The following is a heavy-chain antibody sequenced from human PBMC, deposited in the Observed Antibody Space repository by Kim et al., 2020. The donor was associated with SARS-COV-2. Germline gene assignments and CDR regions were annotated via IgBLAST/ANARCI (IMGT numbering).Heavy chain of an antibody. Sequence: SETLSLTCTVSGGSISSSSYYWGWIRQPPGKGLEWIGSIYYSGSTYYNPSLKSRVTISVDTSKNQFSLKLSSVTAADTAVYYCARDSEGYYGMDVRGQGTTVTVSS. CDR1: GGSISSSSYY. CDR3: ARDSEGYYGMDV. CDR2: IYYSGST. D-gene: IGHD1-26*01. V-gene: IGHV4-39*07. J-gene: IGHJ6*02.